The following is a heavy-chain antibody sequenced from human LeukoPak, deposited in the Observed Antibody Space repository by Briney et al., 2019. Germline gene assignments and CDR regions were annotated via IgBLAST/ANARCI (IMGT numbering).Heavy chain of an antibody. CDR1: GGSISSGGYY. CDR3: ARALTSGDSSGYYYDY. D-gene: IGHD3-22*01. V-gene: IGHV4-30-2*01. Sequence: SQTLSLTCTVSGGSISSGGYYWSWIRQHPGKGLEWIGYIYHSGSTYYNPSLKSRVTISVDRSKNQFSLKLSSVTAADTAVYYCARALTSGDSSGYYYDYWGQGTLVTVSS. J-gene: IGHJ4*02. CDR2: IYHSGST.